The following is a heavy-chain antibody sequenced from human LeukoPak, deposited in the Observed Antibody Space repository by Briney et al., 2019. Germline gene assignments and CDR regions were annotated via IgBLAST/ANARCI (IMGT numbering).Heavy chain of an antibody. CDR2: IKQDGSEK. D-gene: IGHD3-10*01. CDR1: GFAFSSYW. J-gene: IGHJ6*03. CDR3: ARAMHIRGVTDYYYYYMDV. V-gene: IGHV3-7*01. Sequence: GGSLRLSCAASGFAFSSYWMSWVRQAPGKGLEWVANIKQDGSEKYYVDSVKGRFTISRDNAKNSLYLQMNSLRAEDTAVYYCARAMHIRGVTDYYYYYMDVWGKGTTVTISS.